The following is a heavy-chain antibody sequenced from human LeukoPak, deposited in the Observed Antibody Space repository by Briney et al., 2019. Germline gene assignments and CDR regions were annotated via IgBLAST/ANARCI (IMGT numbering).Heavy chain of an antibody. CDR2: IKQDGSEK. V-gene: IGHV3-7*01. CDR1: GFTFSSYW. Sequence: GGSLRLSCAASGFTFSSYWMSWVRQAPGKGLEWVANIKQDGSEKYYVDSVKGRFTISRDNAKNSLYLQMNSLRAEDTAVYYCARDRSGYSSGWHVGGVVDYWGQGTLVTVSS. CDR3: ARDRSGYSSGWHVGGVVDY. D-gene: IGHD6-19*01. J-gene: IGHJ4*02.